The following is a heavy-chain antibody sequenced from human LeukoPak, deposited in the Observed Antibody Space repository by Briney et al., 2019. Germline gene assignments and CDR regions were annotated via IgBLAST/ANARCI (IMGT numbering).Heavy chain of an antibody. V-gene: IGHV3-15*01. CDR1: GFTFSDAW. D-gene: IGHD5-18*01. CDR2: IKSKTDGGTT. Sequence: GGSLRLSCAASGFTFSDAWMSWVRQAPGKGLEWVGRIKSKTDGGTTDYAAPVKGRFTISRDDSKNTLYLQMNSLKTEDTAVYYCTTRGTAMVSAFVDYWGQGTLVTVSS. J-gene: IGHJ4*02. CDR3: TTRGTAMVSAFVDY.